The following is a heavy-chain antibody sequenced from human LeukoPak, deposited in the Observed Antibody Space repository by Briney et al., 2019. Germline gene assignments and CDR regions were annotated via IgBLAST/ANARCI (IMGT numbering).Heavy chain of an antibody. Sequence: ASVKVSCKASGYTFTGYYMHWVRQAPGQGLEWMGWVNPNSGGTNYAQNFQGRVTMTRDTSITTAYMELSRLRSDDTAVYYCARGPLYCSSTSCYSSWFDPWGQGTLVTVSS. V-gene: IGHV1-2*02. CDR2: VNPNSGGT. D-gene: IGHD2-2*01. CDR1: GYTFTGYY. J-gene: IGHJ5*02. CDR3: ARGPLYCSSTSCYSSWFDP.